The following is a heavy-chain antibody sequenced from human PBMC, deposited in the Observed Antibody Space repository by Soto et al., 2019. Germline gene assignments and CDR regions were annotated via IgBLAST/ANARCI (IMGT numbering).Heavy chain of an antibody. CDR2: IYYSGST. J-gene: IGHJ6*02. V-gene: IGHV4-61*08. CDR3: ARQIYGSGYYYGMDV. Sequence: SETLSLTCTVSGGSISSGDYYWSWIRQPPGKGLEWIGYIYYSGSTNYNPSLKSRVTISIDTSKNQFSLKLSSVTAADTAVYYCARQIYGSGYYYGMDVWGQGTTVTVSS. CDR1: GGSISSGDYY. D-gene: IGHD3-10*01.